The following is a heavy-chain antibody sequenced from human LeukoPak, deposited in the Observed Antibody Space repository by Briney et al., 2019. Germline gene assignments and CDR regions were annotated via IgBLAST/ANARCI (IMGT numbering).Heavy chain of an antibody. J-gene: IGHJ4*02. V-gene: IGHV3-23*01. CDR2: IIDSGNSI. D-gene: IGHD5-12*01. CDR1: GFTFSSCA. Sequence: GGSLRLSCAASGFTFSSCAMSWVRQAPGKGLEWVSTIIDSGNSIYYADSAEGRFTISRDNAKTSLYLQMDSLRAEDTAVYYCARNRGWLQFDYWGQGTLVTVSS. CDR3: ARNRGWLQFDY.